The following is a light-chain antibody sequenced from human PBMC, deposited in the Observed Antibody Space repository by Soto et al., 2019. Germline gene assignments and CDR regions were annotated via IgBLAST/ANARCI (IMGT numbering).Light chain of an antibody. J-gene: IGKJ1*01. CDR2: GAS. Sequence: EIVMTQSPATLSVYPGERVTLSFRASQSISSNLAWYQQKPGQAPRLLIHGASSRATGIPDRFSGSGSGTDFTLTISRLEPEDFAVYYCQQYGSSPRTFGQGTKVDIK. CDR1: QSISSN. CDR3: QQYGSSPRT. V-gene: IGKV3-20*01.